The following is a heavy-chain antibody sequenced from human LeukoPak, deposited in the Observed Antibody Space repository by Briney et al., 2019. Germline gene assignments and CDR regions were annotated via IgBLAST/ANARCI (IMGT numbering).Heavy chain of an antibody. CDR2: INHSGST. CDR3: ARGGRRYFDWLRGSLFDY. V-gene: IGHV4-34*01. Sequence: SETLSLTCAVYGGSFSGYYWSWIRQPPGKGLEWIGEINHSGSTNYNPSLKSRVTISVDTSKNQFSLKLSSVTAADTAVYYCARGGRRYFDWLRGSLFDYWGQGTLVTVSS. D-gene: IGHD3-9*01. J-gene: IGHJ4*02. CDR1: GGSFSGYY.